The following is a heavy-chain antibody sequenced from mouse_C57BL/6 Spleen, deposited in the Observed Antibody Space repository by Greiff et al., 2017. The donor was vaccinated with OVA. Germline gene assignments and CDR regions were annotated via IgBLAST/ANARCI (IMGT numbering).Heavy chain of an antibody. CDR2: IHPNSGST. CDR1: GYTFTSYW. Sequence: VQLQQPGAELVKPGASVKLSCKASGYTFTSYWMHWVKQRPGQGLEWIGMIHPNSGSTNYNEKFKSKATLTVDKSSSTAYMQLSSLTSEDSAVYYWASIWDFEAMGYWGQGTSVTVSS. D-gene: IGHD4-1*01. CDR3: ASIWDFEAMGY. V-gene: IGHV1-64*01. J-gene: IGHJ4*01.